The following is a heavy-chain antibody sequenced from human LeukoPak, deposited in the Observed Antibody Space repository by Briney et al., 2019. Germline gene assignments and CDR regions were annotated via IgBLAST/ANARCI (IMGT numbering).Heavy chain of an antibody. J-gene: IGHJ4*02. CDR1: GLTFSTYG. V-gene: IGHV3-48*01. D-gene: IGHD5-12*01. CDR3: ATYSGYDRIFDY. Sequence: PGGSLRLSCAASGLTFSTYGMSWVRQPPGKGLEWLSYISGSSSAINYAASVKGRFTISRDNAKNSLFLQMNSLRAEDKAVYYCATYSGYDRIFDYWGQGTLVTVSS. CDR2: ISGSSSAI.